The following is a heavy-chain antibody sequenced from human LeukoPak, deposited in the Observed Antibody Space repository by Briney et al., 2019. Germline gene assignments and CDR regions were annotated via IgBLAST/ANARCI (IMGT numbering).Heavy chain of an antibody. Sequence: SETLSLTCTVSGGSISSYYWSWIRQPPRKGLEWIVYIHYSGGITYYNPSLKSRVTISVDTSKNQFSLSLSSVTAADTAVYYCARITFVVEGYGMVVWGQGTTLTVSS. CDR3: ARITFVVEGYGMVV. J-gene: IGHJ6*02. D-gene: IGHD2-21*01. CDR1: GGSISSYY. V-gene: IGHV4-59*08. CDR2: IHYSGGIT.